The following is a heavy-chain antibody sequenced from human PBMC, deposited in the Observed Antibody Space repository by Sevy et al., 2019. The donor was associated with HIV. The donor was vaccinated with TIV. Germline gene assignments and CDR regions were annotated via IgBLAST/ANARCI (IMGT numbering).Heavy chain of an antibody. D-gene: IGHD3-22*01. CDR2: INPNSGDT. CDR1: GYMFIAYF. Sequence: ASVKVSCKASGYMFIAYFIHWVRQAPGQGLEWMGRINPNSGDTNYAQKFQGRVTMTRDTSINTAYMELSRLRSDDTAVYSGARVLYYDSRAYYFDYWGQGTLVTVSS. V-gene: IGHV1-2*06. CDR3: ARVLYYDSRAYYFDY. J-gene: IGHJ4*02.